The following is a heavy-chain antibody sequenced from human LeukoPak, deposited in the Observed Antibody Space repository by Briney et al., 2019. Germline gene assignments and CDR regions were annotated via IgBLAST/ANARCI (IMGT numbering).Heavy chain of an antibody. CDR1: GFTFSSYA. Sequence: GGSLRLSCAASGFTFSSYAMSWVRQAPGKGLEWVSAISGSGGSTYYADSVKGRFTISRDNSKNTLYLQMNSLRAEDTAVYYCAKDQGGNTMTPVGYWGQGTLVTVSS. D-gene: IGHD3-22*01. V-gene: IGHV3-23*01. CDR3: AKDQGGNTMTPVGY. J-gene: IGHJ4*02. CDR2: ISGSGGST.